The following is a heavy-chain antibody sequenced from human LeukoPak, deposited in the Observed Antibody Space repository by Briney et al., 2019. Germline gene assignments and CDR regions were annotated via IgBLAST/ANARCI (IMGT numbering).Heavy chain of an antibody. V-gene: IGHV1-69*04. CDR3: ARFCSGGSCTHAFDI. D-gene: IGHD2-15*01. CDR2: IIPIFGIA. J-gene: IGHJ3*02. Sequence: SVKVSCKASGGTFSSYAISWVRQAPGQGLEWMGRIIPIFGIANYAQKFQGRVTITADKSTSTAYMALSSLRSEDTAVYYCARFCSGGSCTHAFDIWGQGTLVTVSS. CDR1: GGTFSSYA.